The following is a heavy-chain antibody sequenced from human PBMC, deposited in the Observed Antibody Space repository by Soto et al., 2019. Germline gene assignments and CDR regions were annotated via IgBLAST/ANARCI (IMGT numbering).Heavy chain of an antibody. V-gene: IGHV4-39*01. CDR3: ARHDTMIVVVNWFDP. J-gene: IGHJ5*02. Sequence: QLQLQESGPGLVKPSETLSLTCTVSGGSISSSSYYWGWIRQPPGKGLEWIGSIYYSGSTYYNPSLKRRVTISVDTSKNQFSLKLSSVTAADTAVYYCARHDTMIVVVNWFDPWGQGTLVTVSS. D-gene: IGHD3-22*01. CDR1: GGSISSSSYY. CDR2: IYYSGST.